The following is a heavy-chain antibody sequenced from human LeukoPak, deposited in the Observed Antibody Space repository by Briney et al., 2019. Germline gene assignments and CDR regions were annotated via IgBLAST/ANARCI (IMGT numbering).Heavy chain of an antibody. V-gene: IGHV5-10-1*01. J-gene: IGHJ4*02. CDR2: IDPSDSYT. CDR3: ASSLRGLDY. D-gene: IGHD4-17*01. CDR1: GYCFTSYW. Sequence: PGESLKISCEGSGYCFTSYWISWVRPMPGKGLEWMGRIDPSDSYTNYSPSFQGHVTISADKSISTAYLQWSSLKASDTAMYYCASSLRGLDYWGQGTLVTVSS.